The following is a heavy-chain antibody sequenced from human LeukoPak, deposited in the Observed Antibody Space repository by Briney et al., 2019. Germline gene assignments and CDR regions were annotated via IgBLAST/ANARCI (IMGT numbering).Heavy chain of an antibody. J-gene: IGHJ6*03. CDR1: GGSISSGGYY. V-gene: IGHV4-31*03. CDR2: IYYSGST. CDR3: ARDVSGYDFIYYYMDV. Sequence: SETLSLTCTVSGGSISSGGYYWSWIRQHPGKGLEWIGYIYYSGSTYYNPSLKSRVTISVDTSKNQFSLKLSSVTAADTAVYYCARDVSGYDFIYYYMDVWGKGTTVTVSS. D-gene: IGHD5-12*01.